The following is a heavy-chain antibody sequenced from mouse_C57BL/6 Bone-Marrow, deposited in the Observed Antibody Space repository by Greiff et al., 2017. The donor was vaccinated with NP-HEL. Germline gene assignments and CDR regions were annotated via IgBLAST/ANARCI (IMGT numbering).Heavy chain of an antibody. Sequence: EVQVVESGGGLVQPGGSLSLSCAASGFTFTDYYMSWVRQPPGKAPEWLGFIRNKANGYTTEYSASVKGRFTISRDNSHSILYLQMNALRAEDSATYYCARSIYYDYADDPFYAMDYWGQGTSVTVSS. CDR2: IRNKANGYTT. D-gene: IGHD2-4*01. J-gene: IGHJ4*01. CDR1: GFTFTDYY. CDR3: ARSIYYDYADDPFYAMDY. V-gene: IGHV7-3*01.